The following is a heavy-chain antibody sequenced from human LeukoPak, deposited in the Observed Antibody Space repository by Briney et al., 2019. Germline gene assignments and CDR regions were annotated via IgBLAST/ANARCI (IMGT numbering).Heavy chain of an antibody. J-gene: IGHJ3*02. V-gene: IGHV4-39*07. CDR1: GGSISSSSYY. CDR2: IYYSGST. Sequence: SETLSLTCTVSGGSISSSSYYWGWIRQPPGKGLEWIGSIYYSGSTYYNPSLKSRVTISVDTPKNQFSLKLSSVTAVDTAVYYCAREEGYCTNGVCYTSAFDIWGQGTMVTVSS. CDR3: AREEGYCTNGVCYTSAFDI. D-gene: IGHD2-8*01.